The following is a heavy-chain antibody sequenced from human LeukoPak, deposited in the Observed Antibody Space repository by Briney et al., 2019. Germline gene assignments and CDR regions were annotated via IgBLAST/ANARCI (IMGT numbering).Heavy chain of an antibody. J-gene: IGHJ4*02. V-gene: IGHV4-61*01. CDR1: GGSVSSGSYY. D-gene: IGHD1-26*01. Sequence: SETLSLTCTVSGGSVSSGSYYWSWIRQPPGKGLEWIGYIYYSGSTNYNPSLKSRVTISIDTSKNQFSLKLSSVTAADTAVYYCARDRVRGSSNPYFDYWGQGTLVTVSS. CDR3: ARDRVRGSSNPYFDY. CDR2: IYYSGST.